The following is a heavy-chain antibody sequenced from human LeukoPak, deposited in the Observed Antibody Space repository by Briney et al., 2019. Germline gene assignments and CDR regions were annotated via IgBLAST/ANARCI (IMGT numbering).Heavy chain of an antibody. V-gene: IGHV3-23*01. CDR1: AFTFSSYA. CDR3: ASDLRGKFDY. CDR2: ISRSGGST. Sequence: GGSLRLSCAASAFTFSSYAMSWVRQAPGKGLEWVSGISRSGGSTYYADSVKGRFTISRDNSKNTLYLQMNSLRAEDTAVYYCASDLRGKFDYWGQGTLVTVSS. J-gene: IGHJ4*02. D-gene: IGHD3-10*01.